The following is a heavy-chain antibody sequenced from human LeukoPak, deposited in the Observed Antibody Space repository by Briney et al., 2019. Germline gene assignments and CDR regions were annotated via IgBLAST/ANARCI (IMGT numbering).Heavy chain of an antibody. D-gene: IGHD3-22*01. V-gene: IGHV4-34*01. Sequence: PSETLSLTCAVYGGSFTGYYWSWIRQPPGKGLEWIGEINHSGSTNYNPSLKSRVTISVDTSKNQFSLKLSSVSAADTAVYYCASERLYNYYDSSGYPYWGQGILVTVSS. CDR1: GGSFTGYY. CDR2: INHSGST. J-gene: IGHJ4*02. CDR3: ASERLYNYYDSSGYPY.